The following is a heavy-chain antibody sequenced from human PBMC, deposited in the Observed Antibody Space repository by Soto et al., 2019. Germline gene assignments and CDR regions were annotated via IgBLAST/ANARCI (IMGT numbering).Heavy chain of an antibody. Sequence: GGSLRLSCAASGFTFSSYEMNWVRQAPGKGLEWVAYISSSGKKLPYRDSVKGRFAISRDNAKTSLYLQMNSVRAEDTAVYYCARDIDYYDSSGYQDYWGQGTLVTVSS. V-gene: IGHV3-48*03. J-gene: IGHJ4*02. CDR2: ISSSGKKL. CDR1: GFTFSSYE. CDR3: ARDIDYYDSSGYQDY. D-gene: IGHD3-22*01.